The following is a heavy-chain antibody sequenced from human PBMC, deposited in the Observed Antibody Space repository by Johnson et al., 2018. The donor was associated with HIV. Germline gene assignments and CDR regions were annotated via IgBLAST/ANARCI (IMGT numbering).Heavy chain of an antibody. CDR2: IYSGGST. D-gene: IGHD2-15*01. J-gene: IGHJ3*02. Sequence: VQLVESGGGLVQPGGSLRLSCAASGFTLSTYWMHWVRQAPGKGLVWVSVIYSGGSTYYADSVKGRFTISRDNAKRSLYVEMNSLRAEDTAVYYCARDAPYCSGGTCYSDAFDIWGQGTMVTVSS. CDR3: ARDAPYCSGGTCYSDAFDI. V-gene: IGHV3-66*01. CDR1: GFTLSTYW.